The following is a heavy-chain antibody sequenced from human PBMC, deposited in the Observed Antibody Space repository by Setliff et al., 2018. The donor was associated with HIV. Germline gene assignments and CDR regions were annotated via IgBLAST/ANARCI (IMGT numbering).Heavy chain of an antibody. Sequence: PSETLSLTCTVSGGSISSGDYYWSWIHQPPGKGLEWIGYIYYSGSTYYNPSLKSRVTISLDTSKNQFPLKLSSVTAADTAVYYCAKLLPAADMAREIDSWGQGTLVTVSS. V-gene: IGHV4-30-4*08. CDR1: GGSISSGDYY. J-gene: IGHJ4*02. CDR2: IYYSGST. CDR3: AKLLPAADMAREIDS. D-gene: IGHD2-2*01.